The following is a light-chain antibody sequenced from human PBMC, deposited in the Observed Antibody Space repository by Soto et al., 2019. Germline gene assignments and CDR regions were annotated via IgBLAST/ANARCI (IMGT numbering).Light chain of an antibody. CDR2: DAS. V-gene: IGKV1-33*01. CDR1: HDISDY. J-gene: IGKJ4*01. CDR3: QQYDNVPLT. Sequence: DVQMTQSPSSLSASVGDRVTITCQASHDISDYLNWYQYKPGEAPKLLIYDASKLEAGVPSRFSGRGSRTDFTFSISSLQPEDIATYYCQQYDNVPLTFGGGTKVEIK.